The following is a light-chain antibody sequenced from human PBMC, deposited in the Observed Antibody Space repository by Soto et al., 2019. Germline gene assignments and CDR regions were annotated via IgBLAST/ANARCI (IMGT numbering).Light chain of an antibody. CDR1: SSDVDGYNY. Sequence: QSVLTQPASVSGSPGQSIAISCTATSSDVDGYNYVSWYQHHPGKAPKLIIYDVYNRPSGVSDRFSGSTSGNTASLTISGLQHEDEADYHCSSYTTTGTVFGGGTKLTVL. CDR2: DVY. V-gene: IGLV2-14*03. J-gene: IGLJ3*02. CDR3: SSYTTTGTV.